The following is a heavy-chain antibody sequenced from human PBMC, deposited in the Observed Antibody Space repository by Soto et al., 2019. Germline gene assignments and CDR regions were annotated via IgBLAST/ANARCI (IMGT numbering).Heavy chain of an antibody. Sequence: GGSLRLSCAASGFTFSSYAMSWVRQAPGKGLEWVSAISGSGGSTYYADSVKGRFTISRDNSKNTLYLQMNSLRAEDTAVYYCAILATPGPEQQLTSPFDYWGQGTLVTVSS. CDR2: ISGSGGST. CDR3: AILATPGPEQQLTSPFDY. V-gene: IGHV3-23*01. J-gene: IGHJ4*02. CDR1: GFTFSSYA. D-gene: IGHD6-13*01.